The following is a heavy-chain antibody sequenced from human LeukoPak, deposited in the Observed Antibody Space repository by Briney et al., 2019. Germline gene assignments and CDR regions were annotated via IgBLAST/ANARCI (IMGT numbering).Heavy chain of an antibody. J-gene: IGHJ4*02. V-gene: IGHV3-23*01. Sequence: GGSLRLSCAASGFTFSSYAMIWVRQAPGNGLEWVSAISGSGGSTYYADSVKGRFTISRHNSKNTLYLQMNSLRAEDTAVYYCARKHCSSPSCYLDYWGQGTLVTVSS. CDR2: ISGSGGST. CDR1: GFTFSSYA. CDR3: ARKHCSSPSCYLDY. D-gene: IGHD2-2*01.